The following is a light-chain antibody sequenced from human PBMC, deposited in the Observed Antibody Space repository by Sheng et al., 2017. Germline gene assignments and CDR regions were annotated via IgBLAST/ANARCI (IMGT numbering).Light chain of an antibody. J-gene: IGLJ1*01. CDR2: DDS. CDR3: QVWDSSSDQGV. V-gene: IGLV3-21*02. CDR1: NVGSKS. Sequence: SYGLTQPPSVSVAPGQTARITCGGNNVGSKSVNWYQQKPGQAPVLVLYDDSDRPSGIPERISGSNSGNTATLTISRVEVGDEADYYCQVWDSSSDQGVFGTGTKVTVL.